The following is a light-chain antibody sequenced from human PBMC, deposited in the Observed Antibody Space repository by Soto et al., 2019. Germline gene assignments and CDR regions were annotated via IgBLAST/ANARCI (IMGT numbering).Light chain of an antibody. CDR3: SSYTSSSTLL. Sequence: QSVLTQPASVSGSPGQSITISCTGTSSDVGSYNYVSWYQHHPGKAPKLMIYEVSNRPSGVSNRFSGSKSGNTASLTISGLQAEDEADYYCSSYTSSSTLLFGGGTQLTVL. CDR2: EVS. J-gene: IGLJ2*01. V-gene: IGLV2-14*01. CDR1: SSDVGSYNY.